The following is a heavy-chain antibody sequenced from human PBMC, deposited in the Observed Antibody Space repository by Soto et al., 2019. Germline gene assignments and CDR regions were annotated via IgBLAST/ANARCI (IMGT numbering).Heavy chain of an antibody. CDR1: GGTFSSYT. D-gene: IGHD3-3*01. CDR3: ASPGESRSGYDFDY. J-gene: IGHJ4*02. Sequence: ASVKVSCKASGGTFSSYTISWVRQAPGQGLEWMGRIIPILGIANYAQKFQGRVTISADKSTSTAYMELSSLRSEDTAVYYCASPGESRSGYDFDYWGQGTLVTVSS. V-gene: IGHV1-69*02. CDR2: IIPILGIA.